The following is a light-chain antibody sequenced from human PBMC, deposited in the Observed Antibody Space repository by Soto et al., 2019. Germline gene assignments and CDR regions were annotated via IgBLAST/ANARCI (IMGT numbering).Light chain of an antibody. CDR2: EVS. Sequence: QSALTQPASVSGSPGQSITISCTGTSSDVGGYNYVSWFQHHPGKAPKLMIYEVSNRPSGVSNRFSGSKSGNTASLTISGLQAEDEADYYCSSYTSSSTRVFGRGTKLTVL. J-gene: IGLJ3*02. CDR1: SSDVGGYNY. V-gene: IGLV2-14*01. CDR3: SSYTSSSTRV.